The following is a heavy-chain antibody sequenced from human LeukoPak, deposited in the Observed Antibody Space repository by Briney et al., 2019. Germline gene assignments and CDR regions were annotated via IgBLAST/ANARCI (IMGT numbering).Heavy chain of an antibody. Sequence: GESLKISCKASGYRFTTYWIGWVRQMPGKGLEWMGIIYPRDSDTRYSPSFEGQVTISADKSFTPAYLQWSSLKASDTAMYYCARQITDQSSGYDSIDYWGQGTLVTVSS. V-gene: IGHV5-51*01. D-gene: IGHD5-12*01. CDR3: ARQITDQSSGYDSIDY. CDR1: GYRFTTYW. J-gene: IGHJ4*02. CDR2: IYPRDSDT.